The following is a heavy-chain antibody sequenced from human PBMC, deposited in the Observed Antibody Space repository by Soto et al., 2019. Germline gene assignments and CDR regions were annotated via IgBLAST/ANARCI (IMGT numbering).Heavy chain of an antibody. V-gene: IGHV3-30*03. CDR3: APWFGAFDY. D-gene: IGHD3-10*01. CDR2: ISYDGSNK. Sequence: QVQLVESGGGVVQPGRSLRLSCAASGFTFSSYGMHWVRQAPGKGLEWVAVISYDGSNKYYAHSVKGRFTISRDNSKNTLYLQMNRLRAEDTAVYYCAPWFGAFDYWGQGTLVTVSS. CDR1: GFTFSSYG. J-gene: IGHJ4*02.